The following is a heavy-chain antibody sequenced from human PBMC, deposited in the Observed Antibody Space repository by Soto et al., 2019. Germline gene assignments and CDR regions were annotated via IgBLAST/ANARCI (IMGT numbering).Heavy chain of an antibody. J-gene: IGHJ5*02. CDR3: ARVPGP. D-gene: IGHD7-27*01. Sequence: SETLSLTCAVSCGSISSGGYSWSWIRQPPGKGLEWIGYIYHSGSTYYNPSLKSRVTISVDRSKNQFSLKLSSVTAADTAVYYCARVPGPWGQGTLVTVSS. V-gene: IGHV4-30-2*01. CDR1: CGSISSGGYS. CDR2: IYHSGST.